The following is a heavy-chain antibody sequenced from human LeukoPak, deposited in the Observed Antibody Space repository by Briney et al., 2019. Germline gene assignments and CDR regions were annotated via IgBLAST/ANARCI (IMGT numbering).Heavy chain of an antibody. J-gene: IGHJ4*02. CDR1: GGSISRYY. D-gene: IGHD2-21*01. Sequence: PSETLSLTCTVSGGSISRYYWSWLRQPPGKGLEWIGYVFYSGSTNYNPSLKSRVTISVDTSKNQFSLKLSSVTAADTAVYYCARVGGEGNSYNYVDYWGQGTLVTVSS. CDR3: ARVGGEGNSYNYVDY. CDR2: VFYSGST. V-gene: IGHV4-59*01.